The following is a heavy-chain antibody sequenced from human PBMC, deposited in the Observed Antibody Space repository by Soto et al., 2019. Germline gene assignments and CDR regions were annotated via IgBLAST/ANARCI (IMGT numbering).Heavy chain of an antibody. CDR2: IIPILGTA. V-gene: IGHV1-69*13. CDR1: GGTFSSYA. Sequence: ASVKVSCKASGGTFSSYAISWVRQAPGQGLEWMGGIIPILGTANYAQKFQGRVTITADESTSTAYMELSSLGSEDTAVYYCARGDYITGTAYYYGMDVWGQGTTVTVSS. CDR3: ARGDYITGTAYYYGMDV. J-gene: IGHJ6*02. D-gene: IGHD1-7*01.